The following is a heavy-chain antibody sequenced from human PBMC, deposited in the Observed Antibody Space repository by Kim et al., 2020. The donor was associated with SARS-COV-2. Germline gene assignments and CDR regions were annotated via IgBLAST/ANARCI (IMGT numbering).Heavy chain of an antibody. D-gene: IGHD3-22*01. Sequence: SSSYIYDADSVKGRVTISRDNAKNSLYLQMNSLRAEDTAVYYCAATMIVVAWGQGTLVTVSS. CDR3: AATMIVVA. CDR2: SSSYI. J-gene: IGHJ4*02. V-gene: IGHV3-21*01.